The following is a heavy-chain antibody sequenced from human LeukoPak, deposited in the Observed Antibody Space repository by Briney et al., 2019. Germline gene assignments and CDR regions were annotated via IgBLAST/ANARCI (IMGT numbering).Heavy chain of an antibody. D-gene: IGHD5-24*01. CDR3: ARVQDGYNGVGYFDF. Sequence: SVKVSCKASGDTFSTYAITWVRQAPGQGLEWMGGIMPMFGAANYAHNFQGRVTITADESTSTVYMDLSSLRSEDTAVYYCARVQDGYNGVGYFDFWGQGALVAVSS. J-gene: IGHJ4*02. CDR2: IMPMFGAA. V-gene: IGHV1-69*13. CDR1: GDTFSTYA.